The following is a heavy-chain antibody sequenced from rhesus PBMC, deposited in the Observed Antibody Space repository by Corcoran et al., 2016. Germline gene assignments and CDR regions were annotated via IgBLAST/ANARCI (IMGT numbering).Heavy chain of an antibody. D-gene: IGHD5-24*01. CDR3: ARGVYTAGTQFDY. J-gene: IGHJ4*01. CDR1: GYTFTELS. V-gene: IGHV1-156*01. CDR2: VDPVYGEI. Sequence: EVQLVQSGAEVKKPGASVKVSCKVSGYTFTELSMHWVRQAPGKGLEWMGGVDPVYGEIIHAEKFQGRVTMTEDTSTDTAYMELSSLISEDTAVYYCARGVYTAGTQFDYWGQGVLVTVSS.